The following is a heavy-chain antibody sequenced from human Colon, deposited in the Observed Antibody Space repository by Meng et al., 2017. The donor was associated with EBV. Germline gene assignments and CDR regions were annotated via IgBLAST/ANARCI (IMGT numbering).Heavy chain of an antibody. CDR2: INHSGTI. J-gene: IGHJ5*02. V-gene: IGHV4-34*01. CDR1: GGSLSGYY. Sequence: VHVEQWGGGLVKPSVTLSLTCGVHGGSLSGYYWSWIRQTHGKGLEWIGDINHSGTINYNPSLRSRVTISVDRSNNQFSMRLSSVTAADTAVYYCARGGGVIKGLVTWFDPWGQGTLVTVSS. D-gene: IGHD2-8*01. CDR3: ARGGGVIKGLVTWFDP.